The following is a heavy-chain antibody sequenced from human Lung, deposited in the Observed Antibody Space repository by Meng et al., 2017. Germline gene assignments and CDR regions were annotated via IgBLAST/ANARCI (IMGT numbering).Heavy chain of an antibody. J-gene: IGHJ2*01. CDR3: ARDKPPNDA. V-gene: IGHV3-30*01. CDR2: MSIDGAQI. D-gene: IGHD1-1*01. CDR1: GFPFNTYA. Sequence: VGLVESGGGVVQPGGSLRLSCAASGFPFNTYAMHWIRQAPGKGLEWVSHMSIDGAQIYYSDSVRGRFTISRDNSKNTLYLQMNSLRAEDTAVYYCARDKPPNDAWGRGTLVTVSS.